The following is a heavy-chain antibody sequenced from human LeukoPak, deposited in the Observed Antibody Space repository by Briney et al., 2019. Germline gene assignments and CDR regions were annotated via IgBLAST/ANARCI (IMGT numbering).Heavy chain of an antibody. J-gene: IGHJ6*03. V-gene: IGHV3-48*01. CDR3: AGSLDYYYYLDV. CDR2: ISSSSSTI. Sequence: GGSLRLSCAASGYTFSTYSMNWLRQAPGKGLEWVSYISSSSSTIYYADSVKGRLTISRDNDKNSLSLQMNSLRAEEPAVYNSAGSLDYYYYLDVWGKGTTVTVSS. D-gene: IGHD2-2*03. CDR1: GYTFSTYS.